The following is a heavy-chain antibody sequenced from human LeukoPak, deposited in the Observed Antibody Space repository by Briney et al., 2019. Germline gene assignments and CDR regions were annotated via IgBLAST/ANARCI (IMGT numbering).Heavy chain of an antibody. CDR3: AREFVEQQLAYYYYYGMDV. J-gene: IGHJ6*02. D-gene: IGHD6-13*01. CDR1: GGSISSYY. CDR2: IYTSGST. V-gene: IGHV4-4*07. Sequence: PSETLSLTCTVSGGSISSYYWSWIRQPAGKGLEWIGRIYTSGSTNYNPSLKSRVTMSVDTSKNQFSLKLSSVTAADTAVYYCAREFVEQQLAYYYYYGMDVWGQGTTVTVSS.